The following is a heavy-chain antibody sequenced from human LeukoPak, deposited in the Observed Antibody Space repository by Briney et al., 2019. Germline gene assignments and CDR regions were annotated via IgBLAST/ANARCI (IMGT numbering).Heavy chain of an antibody. CDR1: GDSVSSNSAA. V-gene: IGHV6-1*01. D-gene: IGHD6-13*01. CDR2: TYYRSRWYN. Sequence: SQTLSLTCAISGDSVSSNSAAWNWIRQSPSRGLEWLGRTYYRSRWYNNYAVSVESRITINPDTSKNQFSLQLNFVTPEDTAVYCCAREDEVGSTWCHLDYWGQGTLVTVSS. J-gene: IGHJ4*02. CDR3: AREDEVGSTWCHLDY.